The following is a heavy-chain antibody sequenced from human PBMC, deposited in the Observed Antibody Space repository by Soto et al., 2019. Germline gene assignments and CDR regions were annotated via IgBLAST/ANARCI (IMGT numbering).Heavy chain of an antibody. CDR1: GGSLRSGGYY. J-gene: IGHJ4*02. Sequence: LSLTCTVSGGSLRSGGYYWSWIRQHPGKGLEWIGYIYYSGSTFYNPSLKSRLTISVDTTNHQFSLRLTSVTAADTAMYYCARADRSGASFDYWGQVTLVTVSS. CDR2: IYYSGST. CDR3: ARADRSGASFDY. D-gene: IGHD3-22*01. V-gene: IGHV4-31*03.